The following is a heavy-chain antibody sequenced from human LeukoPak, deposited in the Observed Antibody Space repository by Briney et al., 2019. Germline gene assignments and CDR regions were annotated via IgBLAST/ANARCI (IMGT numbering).Heavy chain of an antibody. CDR1: GGSTSSYY. D-gene: IGHD6-19*01. CDR3: AIAVAGTWFDP. J-gene: IGHJ5*02. V-gene: IGHV4-4*07. Sequence: SETLSLTCTDPGGSTSSYYWSWIRQPAGKGLEWIGRIYTSGSTNYNPSLKSRVTMSVDMSKNQFSLKRSSVTAADTAVYYCAIAVAGTWFDPWGQGTLVTVSS. CDR2: IYTSGST.